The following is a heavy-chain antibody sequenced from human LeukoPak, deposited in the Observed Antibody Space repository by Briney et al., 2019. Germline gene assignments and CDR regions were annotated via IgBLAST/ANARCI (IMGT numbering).Heavy chain of an antibody. D-gene: IGHD3-3*01. CDR1: GFTFSSYA. J-gene: IGHJ4*02. CDR2: ISGSGGST. V-gene: IGHV3-23*01. Sequence: GGSLRLSCAASGFTFSSYAMSWVRQAPGKGLEWVSAISGSGGSTYYADSVKGRLTISRDNSKNTLYLQMNSLRAEDTAVYYCAEMGISYDFWSGSKGHFDYWGQGTLVTVSS. CDR3: AEMGISYDFWSGSKGHFDY.